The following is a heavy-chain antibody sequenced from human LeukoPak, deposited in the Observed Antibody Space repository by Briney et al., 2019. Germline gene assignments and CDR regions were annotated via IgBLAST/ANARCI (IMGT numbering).Heavy chain of an antibody. J-gene: IGHJ4*02. CDR3: ARGAVAGNFDY. Sequence: GGSLRFSCAASGFTFSSYDMHWVRQATGKGLEWVSAIGTAGDTYYPGSVKGRFTISRENAKNSLYLQMNSLRAGDTAVYYCARGAVAGNFDYWGQGTLVTVSS. CDR1: GFTFSSYD. CDR2: IGTAGDT. V-gene: IGHV3-13*01. D-gene: IGHD6-19*01.